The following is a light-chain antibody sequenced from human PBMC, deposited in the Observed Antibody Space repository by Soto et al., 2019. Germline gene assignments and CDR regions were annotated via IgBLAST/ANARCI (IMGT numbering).Light chain of an antibody. CDR3: QQYNNWPPAYT. CDR1: HSVSSN. CDR2: GAS. V-gene: IGKV3-15*01. Sequence: IVMPQSPATLSVSPGERATLSCMASHSVSSNLAWYQQKPGQAPRLLIYGASTRATGIPARFSGSGSGTEFTLTISSLQSEDFAVYYCQQYNNWPPAYTFGQGTRLEIK. J-gene: IGKJ5*01.